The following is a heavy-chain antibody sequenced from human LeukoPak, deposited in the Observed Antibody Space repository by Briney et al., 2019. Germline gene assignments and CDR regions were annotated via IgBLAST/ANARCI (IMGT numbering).Heavy chain of an antibody. D-gene: IGHD2-21*02. Sequence: PGGSLRLSCAASGFTFSSYAMSWVRQAPGKGLEWVSAISGSSGSTYYADSVKGRFTISRDNSKNTLYLQMNSLRAEDTAVYYCAKKHIVVVTAGAEHYWGQGTLVTVSS. CDR3: AKKHIVVVTAGAEHY. J-gene: IGHJ4*02. V-gene: IGHV3-23*01. CDR1: GFTFSSYA. CDR2: ISGSSGST.